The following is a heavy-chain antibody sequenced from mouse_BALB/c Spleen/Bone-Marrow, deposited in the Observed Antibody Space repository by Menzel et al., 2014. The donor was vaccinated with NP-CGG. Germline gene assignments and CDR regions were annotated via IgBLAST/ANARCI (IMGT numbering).Heavy chain of an antibody. CDR2: INPSSGYT. J-gene: IGHJ4*01. V-gene: IGHV1-4*01. CDR1: GYTFTSYT. CDR3: AYGNYGYAMDY. Sequence: ESGAELARPGASVKMSCKASGYTFTSYTMHWVKQRPGQGLEWIGYINPSSGYTNYNQKFKDKATLTADKSSSTAYMQPSSLTSEDSAVYYCAYGNYGYAMDYWGQGTSVTVSS. D-gene: IGHD2-10*02.